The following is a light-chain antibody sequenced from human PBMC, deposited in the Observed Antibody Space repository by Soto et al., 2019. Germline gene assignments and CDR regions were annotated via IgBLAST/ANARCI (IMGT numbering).Light chain of an antibody. CDR2: DAS. CDR1: QAITNN. Sequence: IHLTQSPSSLSASVGDRVTITCRASQAITNNLAWYQQKPGNPPRLLIYDASSLESGVPSRFSGRGSGTEFTLTISSLQPDDFATYYCQQYYSYRTFGQGTKVDI. CDR3: QQYYSYRT. V-gene: IGKV1-13*02. J-gene: IGKJ1*01.